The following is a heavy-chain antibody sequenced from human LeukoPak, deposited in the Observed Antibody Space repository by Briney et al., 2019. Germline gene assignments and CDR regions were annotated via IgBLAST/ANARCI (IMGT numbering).Heavy chain of an antibody. CDR2: IIPILGIA. V-gene: IGHV1-69*02. CDR3: ARVVGVGHRGYPFDY. J-gene: IGHJ4*02. Sequence: SVKVSCKASGGTFSSYTISWVRQAPGQGLEWMGRIIPILGIANYAQKFQGRVTITADKSTSTAYMELSSLRSEDTAVYYCARVVGVGHRGYPFDYWGQGTLVTVSS. D-gene: IGHD3-10*01. CDR1: GGTFSSYT.